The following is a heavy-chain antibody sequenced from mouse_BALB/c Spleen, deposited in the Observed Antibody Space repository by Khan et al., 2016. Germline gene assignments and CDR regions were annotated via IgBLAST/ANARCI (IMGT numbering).Heavy chain of an antibody. Sequence: EVKLLESGGGLVQPGGSLKLSCATSGFDFSRYWMSWVRQAPGKGLEWIGEINPDSSTINYTPSLKDKFIISRDNAKNTLYLQLSKVRSENTALYYCARAGYYGYFAYWGQGTLVTVSA. J-gene: IGHJ3*01. CDR3: ARAGYYGYFAY. CDR1: GFDFSRYW. CDR2: INPDSSTI. D-gene: IGHD1-1*01. V-gene: IGHV4-1*02.